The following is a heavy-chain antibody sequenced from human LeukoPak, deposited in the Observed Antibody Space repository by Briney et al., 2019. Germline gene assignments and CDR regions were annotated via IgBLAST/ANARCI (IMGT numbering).Heavy chain of an antibody. V-gene: IGHV1-18*01. D-gene: IGHD6-19*01. CDR3: ARGDSSRLGFDY. J-gene: IGHJ4*02. Sequence: ASVKVSCKASGYTFTSYGITWVRQAPGQGLEWVGWISPYSGNTNYAQKLQGRATVTTDTSTNTAYMELRSLRSDDTAVYYCARGDSSRLGFDYWGQGTLVTVSS. CDR2: ISPYSGNT. CDR1: GYTFTSYG.